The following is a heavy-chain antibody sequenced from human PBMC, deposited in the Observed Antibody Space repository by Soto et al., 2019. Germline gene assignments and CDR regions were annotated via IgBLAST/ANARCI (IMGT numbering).Heavy chain of an antibody. CDR1: GGSISSGDYY. V-gene: IGHV4-30-4*01. Sequence: SETLSLTCTVSGGSISSGDYYWSWIRQPPGKGLEWIGYIYDGGYTNYNPSLKSRVTLSVDTSESQFSLNLRSVTAADTAVYYCAGVSIVNKYKWFDVWGQGILVTVSS. J-gene: IGHJ5*02. CDR2: IYDGGYT. CDR3: AGVSIVNKYKWFDV. D-gene: IGHD2-15*01.